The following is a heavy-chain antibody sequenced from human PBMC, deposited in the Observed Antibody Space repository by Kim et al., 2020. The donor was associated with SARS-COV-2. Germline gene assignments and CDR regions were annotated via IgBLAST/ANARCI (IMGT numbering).Heavy chain of an antibody. J-gene: IGHJ6*02. V-gene: IGHV3-7*01. CDR1: GFTFSSYW. CDR2: IKQDGSEK. CDR3: AREGDGYNFPYYYGMDV. Sequence: GGSLRHSCAASGFTFSSYWMSWVHQAPGKGLEWVANIKQDGSEKYYVDSVKGRFTISRDNAKNSLYLQMNSLRAEDTAVYYCAREGDGYNFPYYYGMDVWGQGTTVTVSS. D-gene: IGHD5-12*01.